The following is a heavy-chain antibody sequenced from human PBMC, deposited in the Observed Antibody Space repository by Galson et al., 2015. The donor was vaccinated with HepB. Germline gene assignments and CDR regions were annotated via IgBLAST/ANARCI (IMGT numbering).Heavy chain of an antibody. CDR1: GYTFTGYY. Sequence: SVKVSCKASGYTFTGYYVHWVRQAPGQGLEWMGWINPNSGGTNYAQKFQGRVTMTRDTSTSTAYMELSRLRSDDTAVYYCAREDIVVVPAAIGRGYYYGMDVWGQGTTVTVSS. D-gene: IGHD2-2*02. CDR3: AREDIVVVPAAIGRGYYYGMDV. CDR2: INPNSGGT. V-gene: IGHV1-2*02. J-gene: IGHJ6*02.